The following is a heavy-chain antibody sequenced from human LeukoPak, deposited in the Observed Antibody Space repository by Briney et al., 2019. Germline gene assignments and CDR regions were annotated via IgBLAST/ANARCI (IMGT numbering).Heavy chain of an antibody. V-gene: IGHV4-39*01. D-gene: IGHD6-13*01. CDR2: IYYSGST. J-gene: IGHJ4*02. CDR1: GGSISSSSHY. Sequence: SETLSLTCTVSGGSISSSSHYWGWIRQPPGKGLEWIGSIYYSGSTYYNPSLKSRVTISVDTSKNQFSLKLSSVTAADTAVYYCARTRSVAAAFYFDYWGQGTLVTVSS. CDR3: ARTRSVAAAFYFDY.